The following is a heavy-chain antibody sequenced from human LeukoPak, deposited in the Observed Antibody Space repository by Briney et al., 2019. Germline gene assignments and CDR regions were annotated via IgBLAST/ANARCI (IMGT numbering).Heavy chain of an antibody. CDR2: ISGDGYST. V-gene: IGHV3-43*02. D-gene: IGHD3-22*01. J-gene: IGHJ2*01. CDR3: AKDINPMIVVARFHL. Sequence: GGSLRLSCAASGSTVDDYAMHWVRQAPGKGLEWVSLISGDGYSTYYADSVKGRFTISRDNSKNSLYLQMNSLRTEDTALYYCAKDINPMIVVARFHLWGRGTLVTVSS. CDR1: GSTVDDYA.